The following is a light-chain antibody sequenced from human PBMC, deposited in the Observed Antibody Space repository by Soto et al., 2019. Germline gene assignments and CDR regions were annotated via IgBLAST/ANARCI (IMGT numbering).Light chain of an antibody. V-gene: IGKV3-11*01. CDR1: QSVSSY. CDR2: DAS. CDR3: QQRSNWPYT. Sequence: EIVLTQSPATLSLSPGERATLSCRASQSVSSYLAWYQQKPGQAPRLLIYDASNRATGIPARFSGSGSGTDFTLTISSLEPEDFAVYYCQQRSNWPYTFGKGNKLEIK. J-gene: IGKJ2*01.